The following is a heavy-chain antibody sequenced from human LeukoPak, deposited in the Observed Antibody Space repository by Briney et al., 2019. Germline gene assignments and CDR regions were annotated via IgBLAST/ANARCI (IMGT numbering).Heavy chain of an antibody. Sequence: PGRSLRLSCAASGFTFSSYGMHWVRQAPGKGLEWVAVIWYDGSNKYCADSVKGRFTISRDNSKNTLYLQMNSLRAEDTAVYYCARVGVITMVRGVYYYYYGMDVWGQGTTVTVSS. CDR2: IWYDGSNK. J-gene: IGHJ6*02. CDR3: ARVGVITMVRGVYYYYYGMDV. D-gene: IGHD3-10*01. CDR1: GFTFSSYG. V-gene: IGHV3-33*01.